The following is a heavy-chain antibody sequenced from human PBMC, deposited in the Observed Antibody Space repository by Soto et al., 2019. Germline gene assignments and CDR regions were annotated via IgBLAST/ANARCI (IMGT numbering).Heavy chain of an antibody. CDR2: ISSSSSTI. Sequence: PGGSLRLSCAASGFTFSSYSMNWVRQAPGKGLEWVSYISSSSSTIYYADSVKGRFTISRDNAKNSLYLQMNSLRAEDTAVYYCARIVTMIVESPFDIWGQGTMVTVSS. J-gene: IGHJ3*02. V-gene: IGHV3-48*01. D-gene: IGHD3-22*01. CDR1: GFTFSSYS. CDR3: ARIVTMIVESPFDI.